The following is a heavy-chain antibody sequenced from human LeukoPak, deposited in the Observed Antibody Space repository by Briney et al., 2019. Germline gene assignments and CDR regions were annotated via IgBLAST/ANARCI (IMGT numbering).Heavy chain of an antibody. Sequence: ASVKVSCKASGYTFTGYYMHWVRQAPGQGLEWMGWINPNSGGTNYAQKLQGRVTMTRDTSISTAYMELSRLRSDDTAVYYCARCPPWSVTLDTIFDYWGQGTLVTVSS. CDR3: ARCPPWSVTLDTIFDY. CDR2: INPNSGGT. J-gene: IGHJ4*02. V-gene: IGHV1-2*02. D-gene: IGHD5-18*01. CDR1: GYTFTGYY.